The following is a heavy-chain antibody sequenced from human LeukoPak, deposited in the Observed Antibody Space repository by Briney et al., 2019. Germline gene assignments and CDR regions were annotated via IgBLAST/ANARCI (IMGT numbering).Heavy chain of an antibody. CDR1: GYTFTSYG. CDR2: ISAYNGNT. CDR3: ARDTPYYDFWSTIELDY. J-gene: IGHJ4*02. Sequence: GASVKVSCKASGYTFTSYGISWVRQAPGQGLEWMGWISAYNGNTNYAQKLQGRVTMTTDTSTSTAYMELRSLRSDDTAVYYCARDTPYYDFWSTIELDYWGQGTLVTVTS. D-gene: IGHD3-3*01. V-gene: IGHV1-18*01.